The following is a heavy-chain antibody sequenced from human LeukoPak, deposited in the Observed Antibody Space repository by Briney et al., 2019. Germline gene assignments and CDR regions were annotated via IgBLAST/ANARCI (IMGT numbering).Heavy chain of an antibody. Sequence: GGSLRLSRAASGFTLSSHVMSWVRQTPGKGLEWVSGIRGSGGSTYFAVSVKGRFTISRDNSKNALYLQMNSRRAEDTAVYFCAKATYGDIYYFDYWGQGTLVTVSS. V-gene: IGHV3-23*01. J-gene: IGHJ4*02. D-gene: IGHD4-17*01. CDR3: AKATYGDIYYFDY. CDR2: IRGSGGST. CDR1: GFTLSSHV.